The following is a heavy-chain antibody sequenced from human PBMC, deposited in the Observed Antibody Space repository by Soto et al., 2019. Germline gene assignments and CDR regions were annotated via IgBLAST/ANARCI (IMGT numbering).Heavy chain of an antibody. CDR1: GGSISSGGYY. V-gene: IGHV4-31*03. CDR3: AGGGGYCSRTSCYTHYYYYYGMVV. J-gene: IGHJ6*01. D-gene: IGHD2-2*02. Sequence: QVQLQESGTGLVKPSQTLSLTCTVSGGSISSGGYYWSWIRQHPGKGQEWIVYIYYNGSTYYNTSLMSRVTISGATSKIQCYLKPGSMTAADTAVDYWAGGGGYCSRTSCYTHYYYYYGMVVWGQATTVTVSS. CDR2: IYYNGST.